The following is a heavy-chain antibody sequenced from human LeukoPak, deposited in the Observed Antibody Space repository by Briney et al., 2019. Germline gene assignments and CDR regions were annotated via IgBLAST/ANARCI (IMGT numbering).Heavy chain of an antibody. D-gene: IGHD7-27*01. CDR3: ARSLGVLDY. Sequence: SVKVSCKASGGTFSSYAISWVRQAPGQGLEWMGRIIPILGIAIYAQKFQGRVTITADKSTSTAYMELSSLRSEDTAVYYCARSLGVLDYWGQGTLVTVSS. V-gene: IGHV1-69*04. CDR1: GGTFSSYA. CDR2: IIPILGIA. J-gene: IGHJ4*02.